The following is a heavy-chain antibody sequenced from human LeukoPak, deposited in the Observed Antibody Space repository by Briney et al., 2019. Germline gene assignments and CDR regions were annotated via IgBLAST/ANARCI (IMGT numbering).Heavy chain of an antibody. D-gene: IGHD1-1*01. Sequence: GGSLRLSCAASGFTFSSYSMNWVRQAPGKGLEWVSSISSSSSYIYYADSVKGRFTISRDNAKNSLYLRMNSLRAEDTAVYYCARGVFLRTQLDYWGQGTLVTVPS. CDR1: GFTFSSYS. V-gene: IGHV3-21*01. J-gene: IGHJ4*02. CDR3: ARGVFLRTQLDY. CDR2: ISSSSSYI.